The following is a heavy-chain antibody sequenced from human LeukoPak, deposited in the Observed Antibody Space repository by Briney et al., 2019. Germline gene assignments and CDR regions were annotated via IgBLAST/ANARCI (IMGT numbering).Heavy chain of an antibody. D-gene: IGHD3-22*01. J-gene: IGHJ4*02. V-gene: IGHV3-33*01. CDR3: ARGQDDSNYFDY. CDR1: GFTFSRYG. Sequence: GGSLRLSCAASGFTFSRYGMHWVRLAPGKGLEWVSAISFDGSKEFYADSVRGRFTIPRDNSKNTLNLQMNSLRGEDTAVYYCARGQDDSNYFDYWGQGTLVTVSS. CDR2: ISFDGSKE.